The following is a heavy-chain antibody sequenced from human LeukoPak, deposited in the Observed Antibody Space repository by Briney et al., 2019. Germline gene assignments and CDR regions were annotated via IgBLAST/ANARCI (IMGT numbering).Heavy chain of an antibody. D-gene: IGHD2-15*01. CDR1: GGSIRSYY. V-gene: IGHV4-59*08. CDR3: ARHAGGRHCGGGSCFFPDY. CDR2: IYYSGST. Sequence: SETLSLTCTVSGGSIRSYYWSWIRQPPGKGLEWIGYIYYSGSTNYNPSLRSRVTISVDTSKNQFSLKLSSVTAADTAVYYCARHAGGRHCGGGSCFFPDYWGQGTLVTVSS. J-gene: IGHJ4*02.